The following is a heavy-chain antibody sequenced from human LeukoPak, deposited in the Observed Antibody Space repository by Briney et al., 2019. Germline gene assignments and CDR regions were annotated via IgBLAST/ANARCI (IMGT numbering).Heavy chain of an antibody. D-gene: IGHD3-10*01. J-gene: IGHJ4*02. Sequence: GGSLRLSCAASGFTFSSYSMSWVRQAPGKGLEWVSSISISSSYIYYADSVKGRFTISRDNAKNALYLQMNSLRAEDTAVYYCARDYYGSGSYDRFDYWGQGTLVTVYS. CDR3: ARDYYGSGSYDRFDY. V-gene: IGHV3-21*01. CDR1: GFTFSSYS. CDR2: ISISSSYI.